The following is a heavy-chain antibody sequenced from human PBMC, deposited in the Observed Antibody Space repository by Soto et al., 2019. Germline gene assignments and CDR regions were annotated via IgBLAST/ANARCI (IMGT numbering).Heavy chain of an antibody. CDR2: ISGDATRI. CDR3: ARDKDAGWFVMDV. V-gene: IGHV3-30*03. D-gene: IGHD3-10*01. Sequence: QVQLVESGGGVVQPGTSLRLSCVASGFGFNFFGIHWIRQAPGKGLEWVAGISGDATRIYYAEDLQGRVTISRVNSENTLYLQMNSLRPEDTALYYCARDKDAGWFVMDVWGQGTTVIV. J-gene: IGHJ6*02. CDR1: GFGFNFFG.